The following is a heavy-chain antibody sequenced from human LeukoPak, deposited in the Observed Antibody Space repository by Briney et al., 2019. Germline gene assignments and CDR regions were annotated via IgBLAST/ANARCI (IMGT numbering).Heavy chain of an antibody. D-gene: IGHD1-1*01. Sequence: ASVKVSCKASGYTFTSYYMHWVRQAPGQGLEWMGIINPSGGSTSYAQKFQGRVTMTRDTSTSTVYMELSSLRPEDTAVYYCARDLGLYNLDYWGQGTLVTVSS. CDR2: INPSGGST. J-gene: IGHJ4*02. CDR1: GYTFTSYY. V-gene: IGHV1-46*01. CDR3: ARDLGLYNLDY.